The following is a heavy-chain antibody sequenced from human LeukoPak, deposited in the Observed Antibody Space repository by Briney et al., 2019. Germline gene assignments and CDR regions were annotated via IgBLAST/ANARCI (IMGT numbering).Heavy chain of an antibody. CDR3: ARDRIGEGYYDSSGYWD. V-gene: IGHV1-69*05. CDR2: IIPIFGTA. D-gene: IGHD3-22*01. Sequence: GSSVKVSCKASGGTFSSYAISWVRQAPGQGLEWMGGIIPIFGTANYAQKFQGRVTITTDESTSTAYMELSSLRSEDTAVYYCARDRIGEGYYDSSGYWDWGQGTLVTVSS. CDR1: GGTFSSYA. J-gene: IGHJ4*02.